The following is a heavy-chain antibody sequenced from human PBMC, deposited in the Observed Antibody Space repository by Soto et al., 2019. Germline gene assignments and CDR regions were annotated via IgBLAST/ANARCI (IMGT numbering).Heavy chain of an antibody. CDR1: GFTFSSYA. J-gene: IGHJ4*02. CDR3: ARGHTTGTTFDY. D-gene: IGHD1-1*01. CDR2: ISYDGSNK. Sequence: QVQLVESGGGVVQPGRSLRLSCAASGFTFSSYAMHWVRQAPGKGLEWVAVISYDGSNKYYADSVKGRFTISRDNSKNTLYLQMKSLRAEDTAVYYCARGHTTGTTFDYWGQGTLVTVSS. V-gene: IGHV3-30-3*01.